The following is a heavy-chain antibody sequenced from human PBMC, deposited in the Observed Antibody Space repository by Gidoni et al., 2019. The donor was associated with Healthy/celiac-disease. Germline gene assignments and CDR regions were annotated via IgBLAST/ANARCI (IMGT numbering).Heavy chain of an antibody. CDR3: ARQGSTRLSGMDV. CDR2: IYYSGST. V-gene: IGHV4-39*01. CDR1: GGSISRSSYY. Sequence: QLQLQESGPGLVKPSETLSLTCTVSGGSISRSSYYWGWIRQPPGKGLEWIGSIYYSGSTYYNPSLKSRVTISVDTSKNQFSLKLSSVNAADTAVYYCARQGSTRLSGMDVWGQGTTVTVSS. J-gene: IGHJ6*02.